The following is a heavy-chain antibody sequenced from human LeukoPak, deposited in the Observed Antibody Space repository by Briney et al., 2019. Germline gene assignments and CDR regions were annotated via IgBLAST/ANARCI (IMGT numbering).Heavy chain of an antibody. CDR2: ISYDGSNK. Sequence: GGSLRLSCVTSGFTLSSYGMHWVRQAPGKGLEWVAVISYDGSNKYYADSVKGRFAISRDKSKSTLNLQMNSLRAEDTAVYYCAKEFRQMTNFDYWGQGTLVTVSS. D-gene: IGHD5-24*01. V-gene: IGHV3-30*18. CDR3: AKEFRQMTNFDY. J-gene: IGHJ4*02. CDR1: GFTLSSYG.